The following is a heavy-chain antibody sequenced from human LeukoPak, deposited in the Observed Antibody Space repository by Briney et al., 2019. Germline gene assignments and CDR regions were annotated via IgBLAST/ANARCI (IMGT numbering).Heavy chain of an antibody. CDR2: ISSDSNHI. J-gene: IGHJ4*02. V-gene: IGHV3-21*01. Sequence: NPGGSLRLSCAASGFTFSTYSMNWVRQAPGKGLEWVSSISSDSNHIYYADSVQGRFTISRENAKKSLYLQMNSLRAEDTAVYYCATYGTNWGYYFDSWGQGTLVTVSS. D-gene: IGHD7-27*01. CDR1: GFTFSTYS. CDR3: ATYGTNWGYYFDS.